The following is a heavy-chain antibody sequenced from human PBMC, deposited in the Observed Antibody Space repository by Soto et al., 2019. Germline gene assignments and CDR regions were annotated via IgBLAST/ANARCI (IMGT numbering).Heavy chain of an antibody. CDR2: ISGSGSTI. V-gene: IGHV3-48*01. D-gene: IGHD6-19*01. Sequence: EVQLVESGGGLVQPGGSLRLSCAASGFTFSTYSMNWVRQAPGKGLEWVSHISGSGSTIYYADSVQGRFTISRDNAKSSVYLQMNSLTAEDTAVYYCARVSGWLWYFDLWGRGTLVTVSS. CDR3: ARVSGWLWYFDL. CDR1: GFTFSTYS. J-gene: IGHJ2*01.